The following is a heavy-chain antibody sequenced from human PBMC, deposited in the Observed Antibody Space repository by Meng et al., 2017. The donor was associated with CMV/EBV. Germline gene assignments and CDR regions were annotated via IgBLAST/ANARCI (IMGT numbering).Heavy chain of an antibody. CDR3: ARAQYCGGDCYSEGVDEYYYGMDV. Sequence: GESLKISCAASGFTFSSYWMHWVRQAPGKGLVWVSRINSDGSSTSYADSVKGQFTISRDNAKNTLYLQMNSLRAEDTAVYYCARAQYCGGDCYSEGVDEYYYGMDVWGQGTTVTVSS. CDR2: INSDGSST. J-gene: IGHJ6*02. CDR1: GFTFSSYW. D-gene: IGHD2-21*01. V-gene: IGHV3-74*01.